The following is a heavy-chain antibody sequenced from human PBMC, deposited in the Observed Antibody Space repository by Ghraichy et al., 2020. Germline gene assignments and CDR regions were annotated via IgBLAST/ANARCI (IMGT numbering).Heavy chain of an antibody. V-gene: IGHV1-24*01. CDR2: FDPEDGET. CDR3: ATVSIAARRPDNDY. D-gene: IGHD6-6*01. CDR1: GYTLTELS. J-gene: IGHJ4*02. Sequence: ASVKVSCKVSGYTLTELSMHWVRQAPGKGLEWMGGFDPEDGETIYAQKFQGRVTMTEDTSTDTAYMELSSLGSEDTAVYYFATVSIAARRPDNDYWGQGTLVTVSS.